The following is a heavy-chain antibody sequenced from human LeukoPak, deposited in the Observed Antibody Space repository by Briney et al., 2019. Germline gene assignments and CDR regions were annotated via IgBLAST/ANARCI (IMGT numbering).Heavy chain of an antibody. CDR1: GYTFTSYG. J-gene: IGHJ6*02. Sequence: ASVNVSCKASGYTFTSYGISWVRQAPGQGLEWMGWISAYNGNTNYAQKLQGRVTMTTDTSTSTAYMELRSLRSDDTAVYYCARDRTTGTLHYYYYGMDVWGQGTTVTVSS. V-gene: IGHV1-18*01. D-gene: IGHD1-1*01. CDR2: ISAYNGNT. CDR3: ARDRTTGTLHYYYYGMDV.